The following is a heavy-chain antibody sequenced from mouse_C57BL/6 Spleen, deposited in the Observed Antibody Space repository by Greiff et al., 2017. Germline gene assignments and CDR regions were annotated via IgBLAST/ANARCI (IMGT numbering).Heavy chain of an antibody. V-gene: IGHV1-69*01. J-gene: IGHJ2*01. CDR3: ARRGWLLRGFDY. Sequence: QVQLQQSGAELVMPGASVKLSCKASGYTFTSYWMHWVKQRPGQGLEWIGEIDPSDSYTNYNQKFKGKSTLTVDKSSSTAHMELRSLTSEDSAVYYCARRGWLLRGFDYWGQGTTLTVSS. D-gene: IGHD2-3*01. CDR1: GYTFTSYW. CDR2: IDPSDSYT.